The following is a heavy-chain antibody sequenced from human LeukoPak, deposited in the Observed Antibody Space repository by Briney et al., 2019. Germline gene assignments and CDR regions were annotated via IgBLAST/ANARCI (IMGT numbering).Heavy chain of an antibody. V-gene: IGHV1-2*04. Sequence: ASVKVSCKASGYTFTVYYLHWVRQAPGQGLEWMGRINPNSGDTDYTQKFQDWVTMTRDTSTSTAYMELSRLRSGDTAVYYCARDKYYYGSGTFYSSAVFDYWGQGTLVAVSS. J-gene: IGHJ4*02. D-gene: IGHD3-10*01. CDR3: ARDKYYYGSGTFYSSAVFDY. CDR1: GYTFTVYY. CDR2: INPNSGDT.